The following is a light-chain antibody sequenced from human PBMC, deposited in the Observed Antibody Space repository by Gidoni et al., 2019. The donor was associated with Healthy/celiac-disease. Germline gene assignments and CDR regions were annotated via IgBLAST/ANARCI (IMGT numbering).Light chain of an antibody. J-gene: IGLJ3*02. Sequence: SYELHQPPSVSVSPGQTASITCSGDKLGDKYACWYQQNPGQSPVLVIYQDSKRPSGIPERFSGSNSGNTATLTISGTQAMDEADYYCQAWDSSTALVFGGGTKLTVL. CDR1: KLGDKY. V-gene: IGLV3-1*01. CDR3: QAWDSSTALV. CDR2: QDS.